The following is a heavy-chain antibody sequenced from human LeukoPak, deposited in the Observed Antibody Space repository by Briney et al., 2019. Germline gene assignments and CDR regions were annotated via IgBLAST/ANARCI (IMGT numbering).Heavy chain of an antibody. CDR3: SRENGAFSPFGY. J-gene: IGHJ4*02. Sequence: PSETLSLTCGVSGGSISNTNWWSWVRQPPGQGLEWIGEISLTRLTHYNPSLESRVTVSLDKSKNQLSLNLTPVTAADTAVYYCSRENGAFSPFGYWGQGTLVTVLS. CDR2: ISLTRLT. V-gene: IGHV4-4*02. CDR1: GGSISNTNW. D-gene: IGHD2-8*01.